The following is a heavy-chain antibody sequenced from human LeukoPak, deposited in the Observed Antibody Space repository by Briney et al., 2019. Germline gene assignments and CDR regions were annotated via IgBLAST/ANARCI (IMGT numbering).Heavy chain of an antibody. CDR1: GGSISSYY. Sequence: PSETLSLTCTVSGGSISSYYWSWIRQPAGKGLEWIGRIYTSGSTSYNPSLKSRVTMSVDTSKNQFSLKLSSVTAADTAVYYCARDKYYYGSGRLYMDVWGKGTTVTISS. CDR2: IYTSGST. J-gene: IGHJ6*03. V-gene: IGHV4-4*07. CDR3: ARDKYYYGSGRLYMDV. D-gene: IGHD3-10*01.